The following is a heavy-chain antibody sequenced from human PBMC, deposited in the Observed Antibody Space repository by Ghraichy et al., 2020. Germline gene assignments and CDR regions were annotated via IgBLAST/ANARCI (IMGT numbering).Heavy chain of an antibody. Sequence: GGSLRLSCVASGFTFSHYSMNWVRQAPGKGLEWISHITSSGSSIHYADSVKGRFTISRDNAKNSLFLHMTSLRPEDTAVYYCARRDIVATIDLWDAFDIWGQGTEVTVSS. CDR2: ITSSGSSI. CDR3: ARRDIVATIDLWDAFDI. D-gene: IGHD5-12*01. J-gene: IGHJ3*02. CDR1: GFTFSHYS. V-gene: IGHV3-48*01.